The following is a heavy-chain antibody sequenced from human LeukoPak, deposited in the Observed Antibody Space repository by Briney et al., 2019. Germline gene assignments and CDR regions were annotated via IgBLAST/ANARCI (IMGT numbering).Heavy chain of an antibody. Sequence: GRSLRLSCAASGFTFDDFAIHWVRQAPGKGLEWVSGISWNSGSIGYADSVKGRFTISRDNAKNSLYLQMNSLRAEDTAVYYCARFQVTPIFDYWGQGTLVTVSS. CDR2: ISWNSGSI. CDR1: GFTFDDFA. CDR3: ARFQVTPIFDY. J-gene: IGHJ4*02. V-gene: IGHV3-9*01. D-gene: IGHD4-23*01.